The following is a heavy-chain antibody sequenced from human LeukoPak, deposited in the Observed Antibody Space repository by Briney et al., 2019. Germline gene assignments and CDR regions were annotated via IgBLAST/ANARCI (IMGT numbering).Heavy chain of an antibody. CDR2: VSGSGGGT. CDR3: AKDLTTVTTVNPNGFDP. V-gene: IGHV3-23*01. Sequence: PGRSLRLACSASGFTVGVYTMGGGPAAPRGGGERVSAVSGSGGGTYYADPVKGRFTISRDNSKNTLYLQMNSLRAEDTAVYYCAKDLTTVTTVNPNGFDPWGQGTLVTVSS. CDR1: GFTVGVYT. D-gene: IGHD4-17*01. J-gene: IGHJ5*02.